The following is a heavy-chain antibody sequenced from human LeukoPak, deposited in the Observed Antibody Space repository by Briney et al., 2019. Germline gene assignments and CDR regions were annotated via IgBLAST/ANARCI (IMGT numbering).Heavy chain of an antibody. D-gene: IGHD6-13*01. CDR1: EFIFSAFW. CDR2: INQDGSRK. Sequence: GGSLRLSCVTSEFIFSAFWMSWVRQAPGKGLEWVANINQDGSRKHYVGSVKGRFTISRDNAKQSLYLQMNSLRVEDTAIYYCARENSGIAATDIIDYWGQGTLVTVSS. J-gene: IGHJ4*02. CDR3: ARENSGIAATDIIDY. V-gene: IGHV3-7*01.